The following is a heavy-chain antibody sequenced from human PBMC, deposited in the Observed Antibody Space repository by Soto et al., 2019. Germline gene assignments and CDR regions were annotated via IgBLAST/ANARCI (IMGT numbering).Heavy chain of an antibody. CDR2: INAGNGNT. V-gene: IGHV1-3*01. Sequence: QVQLVQSGAEVKKPGASVKVSCKASGYTFTSYAMHWVRQAPGQRLEWMGWINAGNGNTKYSQKFQGRVTITRDTSASTAYMELSSLRSEDTAVYYCAREQFFALPTVTTPYRNFDYWGQGTLVTVSS. CDR1: GYTFTSYA. D-gene: IGHD4-17*01. J-gene: IGHJ4*02. CDR3: AREQFFALPTVTTPYRNFDY.